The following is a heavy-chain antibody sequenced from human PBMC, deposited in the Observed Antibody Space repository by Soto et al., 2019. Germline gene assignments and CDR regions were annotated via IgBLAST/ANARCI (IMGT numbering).Heavy chain of an antibody. CDR3: ARGRRNAPNGTMVRGVMRPFDY. D-gene: IGHD3-10*01. CDR2: INHSGST. V-gene: IGHV4-34*01. Sequence: SETLSLTCAVYGGSFSGYYWSWIRQPPGKGLEWIGEINHSGSTNYNPSLKSRVTISVDTSKNQFSLKLSSVTAADTAVYYCARGRRNAPNGTMVRGVMRPFDYWGQGTLVTVSS. J-gene: IGHJ4*02. CDR1: GGSFSGYY.